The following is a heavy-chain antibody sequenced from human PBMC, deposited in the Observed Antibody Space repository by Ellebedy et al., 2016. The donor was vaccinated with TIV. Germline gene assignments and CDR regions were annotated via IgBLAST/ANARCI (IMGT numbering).Heavy chain of an antibody. CDR3: ARDRRGLGV. CDR1: GFTFNIYR. V-gene: IGHV3-74*01. J-gene: IGHJ6*02. CDR2: INSDGRST. Sequence: PGGSLRLSCAASGFTFNIYRMHWVRHVPGKGLVWVSRINSDGRSTSYADFVKGRFTISRDNSKNTLYLHMNDLRVEDTAVYYCARDRRGLGVWGQGTTVTVSS.